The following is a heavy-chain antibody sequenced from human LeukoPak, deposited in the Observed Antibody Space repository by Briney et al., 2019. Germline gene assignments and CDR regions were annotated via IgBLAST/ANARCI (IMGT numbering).Heavy chain of an antibody. Sequence: LGGSLRLFCAVCGHLFSSCALSWARQAPGRGLEWVSEHRGSGDRPFYADSVKRRYPISRDNPKNTLYLQMNSLRSEHTAVYHCTRQPKPGYYSSTSCHESYFNYWGQGTLVTVSS. CDR3: TRQPKPGYYSSTSCHESYFNY. J-gene: IGHJ4*02. CDR2: HRGSGDRP. CDR1: GHLFSSCA. D-gene: IGHD2-2*01. V-gene: IGHV3-23*01.